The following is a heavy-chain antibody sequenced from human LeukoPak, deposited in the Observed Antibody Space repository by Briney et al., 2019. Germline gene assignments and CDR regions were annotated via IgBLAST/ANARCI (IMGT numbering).Heavy chain of an antibody. J-gene: IGHJ6*02. D-gene: IGHD3-10*01. Sequence: GRSLRLSCAASGFTFSSYAMHWVRQAPGKGLEWVAVISYDGSNKYYADSVRGRFTISRDNSKNTLYLQMNSLRAEDTAVYYCARDRMVRGVIPPNYYYYGMDVWGQGTTVTVSS. CDR3: ARDRMVRGVIPPNYYYYGMDV. CDR2: ISYDGSNK. V-gene: IGHV3-30*04. CDR1: GFTFSSYA.